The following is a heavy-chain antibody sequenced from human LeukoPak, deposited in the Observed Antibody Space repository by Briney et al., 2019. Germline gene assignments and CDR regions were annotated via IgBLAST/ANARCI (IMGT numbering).Heavy chain of an antibody. CDR1: GGSISSGGYY. J-gene: IGHJ6*02. V-gene: IGHV4-31*03. CDR2: TYYSGST. CDR3: ARDLSDDGSPYTHYGMAV. D-gene: IGHD3-16*01. Sequence: PSETLSLTCTVSGGSISSGGYYWSWIRQHPGKGLEWIGYTYYSGSTYYNPSLKSRVTISVDTSKNQLSLNLSSVTAADTAVYYCARDLSDDGSPYTHYGMAVWGQGTTVTVSS.